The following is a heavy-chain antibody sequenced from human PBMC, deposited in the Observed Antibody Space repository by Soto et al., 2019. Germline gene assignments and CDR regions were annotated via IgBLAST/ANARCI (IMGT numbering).Heavy chain of an antibody. CDR1: GFTFSNAW. D-gene: IGHD3-16*02. J-gene: IGHJ3*02. V-gene: IGHV3-15*07. CDR3: TTDSSLALGELSSDAFDI. Sequence: VQLVESGGGLVQPGGSLRLSCAASGFTFSNAWMNWVRQAPGKGLEWVGRIKSKTDGGTTDYAAPVKGRFTISRDDSKNTLYLQMNSLKTEDTAVYYCTTDSSLALGELSSDAFDIWGQGTMVTVSS. CDR2: IKSKTDGGTT.